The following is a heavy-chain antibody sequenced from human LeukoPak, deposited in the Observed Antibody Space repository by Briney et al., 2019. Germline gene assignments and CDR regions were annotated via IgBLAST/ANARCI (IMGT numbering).Heavy chain of an antibody. Sequence: PGGSLRLSCAASGFTFNDYFMSWIRQSPGKGLEWLSKISAGGTNTYHADSVKGRFTISRDNAKNSLYLQMNSLRAEDTAVYYCARDLPLGTYGMDVWGQGTTVTVSS. D-gene: IGHD3-16*01. V-gene: IGHV3-11*04. CDR1: GFTFNDYF. J-gene: IGHJ6*02. CDR2: ISAGGTNT. CDR3: ARDLPLGTYGMDV.